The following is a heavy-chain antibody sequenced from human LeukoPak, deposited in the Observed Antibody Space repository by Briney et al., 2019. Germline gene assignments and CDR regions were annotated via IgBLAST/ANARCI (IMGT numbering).Heavy chain of an antibody. CDR3: AARPHLTTTFGVVITAHPLYYYYYGMDV. J-gene: IGHJ6*02. V-gene: IGHV4-61*01. CDR2: IYYSGST. Sequence: SETLSLTCTVSGGSVSSGSYYWSWIWQPPGKGLEWIGYIYYSGSTNYNPSLKSRVTISVDTSKNQFSLKLSSVTAADTAVYYCAARPHLTTTFGVVITAHPLYYYYYGMDVWGQGTTVTVSS. D-gene: IGHD3-3*01. CDR1: GGSVSSGSYY.